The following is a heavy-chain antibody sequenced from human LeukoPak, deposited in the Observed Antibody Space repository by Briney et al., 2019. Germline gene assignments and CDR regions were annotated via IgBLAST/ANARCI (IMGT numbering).Heavy chain of an antibody. J-gene: IGHJ6*03. V-gene: IGHV3-11*04. CDR3: ARDSLVWAPTIFGVVTPEYYYYYMDV. CDR1: GFTFSDCF. Sequence: GGSLRLSCAASGFTFSDCFMSWIRQAPGKGLEWVSYISTSGTTTDYADSVKGRFTFSWDNANNSLYLQMNSLRAEDTAVYYCARDSLVWAPTIFGVVTPEYYYYYMDVWGKGTTVTVSS. CDR2: ISTSGTTT. D-gene: IGHD3-3*01.